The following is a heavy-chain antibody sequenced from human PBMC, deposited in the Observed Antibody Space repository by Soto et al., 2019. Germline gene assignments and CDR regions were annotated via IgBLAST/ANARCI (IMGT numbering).Heavy chain of an antibody. CDR3: ARRSYVGNYYYMDV. Sequence: GGSLRLSCSASGFAYSSYDMHWVRQATGKGLEWVSAIGTAGDTYYPGSVKGRFTISRENAKNSLYLQMNSLRAGDTAVYYCARRSYVGNYYYMDVWGKGTTVNVSS. J-gene: IGHJ6*03. D-gene: IGHD1-26*01. CDR2: IGTAGDT. V-gene: IGHV3-13*01. CDR1: GFAYSSYD.